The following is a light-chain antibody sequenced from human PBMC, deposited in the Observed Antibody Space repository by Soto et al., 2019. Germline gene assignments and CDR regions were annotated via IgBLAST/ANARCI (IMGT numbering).Light chain of an antibody. J-gene: IGKJ4*01. CDR3: QQYGSSPLT. Sequence: EIWLTQSPGALSLSPGERATLSCRASQSVSNSYLAWYQQKPGQAPWLLIYGASSRATGIPDRFSGSGSGTDFTLTISRLEPEDFVVYYCQQYGSSPLTFGGGTKVDIK. V-gene: IGKV3-20*01. CDR2: GAS. CDR1: QSVSNSY.